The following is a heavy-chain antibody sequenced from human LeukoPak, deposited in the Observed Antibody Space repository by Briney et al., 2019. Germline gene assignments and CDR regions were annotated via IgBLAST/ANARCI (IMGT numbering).Heavy chain of an antibody. CDR2: ISGSGGST. Sequence: GGXXXXXCAASGFTFSSYAMSWVRQAPGKGLEWVSAISGSGGSTYYADSVKGRFTISRDNSKNTLYLQMNSLRAEDTAVYYCAKGEGSGWYYFDYWGQGTLVTVSS. CDR3: AKGEGSGWYYFDY. V-gene: IGHV3-23*01. D-gene: IGHD6-19*01. J-gene: IGHJ4*02. CDR1: GFTFSSYA.